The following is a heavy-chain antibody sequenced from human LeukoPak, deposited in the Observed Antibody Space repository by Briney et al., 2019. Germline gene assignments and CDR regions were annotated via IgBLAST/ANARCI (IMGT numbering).Heavy chain of an antibody. CDR1: GFTFSSYS. Sequence: GGSLRLSCAASGFTFSSYSMNWVRQAPGKGLEWVSSISGSSSYIYYADSLKGRFTISRHNAKNSLYLQMNSLRAEDTAVYYCARDQGRYCSGGSCSPFDYWGQGTLVTVSS. D-gene: IGHD2-15*01. J-gene: IGHJ4*02. V-gene: IGHV3-21*01. CDR2: ISGSSSYI. CDR3: ARDQGRYCSGGSCSPFDY.